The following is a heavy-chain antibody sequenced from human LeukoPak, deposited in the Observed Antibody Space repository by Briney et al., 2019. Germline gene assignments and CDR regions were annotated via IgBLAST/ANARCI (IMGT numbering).Heavy chain of an antibody. D-gene: IGHD3-10*01. CDR3: ARIPSGSYPDY. CDR1: GGTFSSYA. V-gene: IGHV1-69*04. Sequence: ASVKVSCKASGGTFSSYAISWVRQAPGQGLEWMGRIIPILGIANYAQKFQGRVTITADKSTSTAYMELSSLRSEDTAVYYCARIPSGSYPDYWGQGTLVTVSS. CDR2: IIPILGIA. J-gene: IGHJ4*02.